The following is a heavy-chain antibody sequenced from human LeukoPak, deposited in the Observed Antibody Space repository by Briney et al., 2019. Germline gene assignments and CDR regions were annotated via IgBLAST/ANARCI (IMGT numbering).Heavy chain of an antibody. D-gene: IGHD6-19*01. CDR1: GFTFSDYY. V-gene: IGHV3-11*01. J-gene: IGHJ4*02. Sequence: NPGGSLRLSCAASGFTFSDYYMSWIRQAPGKGLEWVSYISSSGSTIYYADSVKGRFTISRDNAKNSLYLQMSSLRAEDTAIYYCAKDSCTSGCSYYYWGQGTLVTVSS. CDR2: ISSSGSTI. CDR3: AKDSCTSGCSYYY.